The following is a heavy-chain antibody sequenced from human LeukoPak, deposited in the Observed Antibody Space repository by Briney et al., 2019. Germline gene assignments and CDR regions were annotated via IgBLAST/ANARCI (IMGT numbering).Heavy chain of an antibody. Sequence: GGSLRLSCAASGFTVSSNYMSWVRQAPGKGLEWVSVIYSGGSTYYADSVKGRFTISRHNSKNTLYLQMNSLRAEDTAVYYCARVVGSGSYYNDYYYYGMDVWAKGPRSPSP. CDR2: IYSGGST. CDR3: ARVVGSGSYYNDYYYYGMDV. D-gene: IGHD3-10*01. V-gene: IGHV3-53*04. J-gene: IGHJ6*02. CDR1: GFTVSSNY.